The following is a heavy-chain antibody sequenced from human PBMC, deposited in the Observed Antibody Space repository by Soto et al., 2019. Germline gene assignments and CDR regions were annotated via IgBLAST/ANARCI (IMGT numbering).Heavy chain of an antibody. CDR3: AKVSRITMIVVVITTEYYFDY. D-gene: IGHD3-22*01. CDR2: ISGSGGST. CDR1: GFTFSSYA. Sequence: SLRLSCAASGFTFSSYAMSWVRQAPGKGLEWVSAISGSGGSTYYADSVKGRFTISRDNSKNTLYLQMNSLRAEDTAVYYCAKVSRITMIVVVITTEYYFDYWGQGTLVTVSS. J-gene: IGHJ4*02. V-gene: IGHV3-23*01.